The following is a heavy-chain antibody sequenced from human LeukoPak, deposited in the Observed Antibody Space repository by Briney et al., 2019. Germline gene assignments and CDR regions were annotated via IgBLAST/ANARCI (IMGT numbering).Heavy chain of an antibody. CDR1: LVSPSSNY. CDR2: MYSGGST. CDR3: ACGRGRGYYGMDV. J-gene: IGHJ6*02. V-gene: IGHV3-53*01. D-gene: IGHD3-10*01. Sequence: RGGPRLSCAPPLVSPSSNYMRWVPPAPRKRLERGSLMYSGGSTYCADSVKGRFTISVDNSKNTLYLQMNSLRAEDTAVYYCACGRGRGYYGMDVWGQGTTVTVSS.